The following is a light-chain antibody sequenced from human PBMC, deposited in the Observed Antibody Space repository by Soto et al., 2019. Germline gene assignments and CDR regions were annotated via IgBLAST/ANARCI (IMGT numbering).Light chain of an antibody. CDR2: GAS. J-gene: IGKJ4*01. Sequence: EIVLTQSPATLSVSQGERATLSCRASESVSNNLAWYQQKPGQAPRLLIFGASARATGIPARFSGSGSGTECTLTISSRQSEDFAVYYCQQYNKWPLTFGGGTKVEIK. V-gene: IGKV3-15*01. CDR3: QQYNKWPLT. CDR1: ESVSNN.